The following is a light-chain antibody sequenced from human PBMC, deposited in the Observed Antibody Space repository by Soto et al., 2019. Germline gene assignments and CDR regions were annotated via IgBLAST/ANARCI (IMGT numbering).Light chain of an antibody. V-gene: IGKV3-20*01. CDR1: QSVSSSY. CDR2: GAS. Sequence: EIVLTQSPGTLSLSPGERATLSCRASQSVSSSYLAWYQQKPGQAPRLLIYGASSRATGIPDRFSGSGSGTDFTLTISRLEPEDFVVYYCQQYGSSLWRFGQGTKVEIK. CDR3: QQYGSSLWR. J-gene: IGKJ1*01.